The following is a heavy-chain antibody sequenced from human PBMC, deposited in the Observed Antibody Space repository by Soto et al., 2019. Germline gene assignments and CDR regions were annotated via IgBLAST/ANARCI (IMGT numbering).Heavy chain of an antibody. Sequence: SETLSLTCSVPGYSIRSGYYWGWVRQAPGKGLEWLGSVYHNGIMFHNPSFQSRVTISVDTSKNQFSLNLRSVTAADTAVYYCAALWFGELAFNYWGHGILVTVSS. CDR3: AALWFGELAFNY. V-gene: IGHV4-38-2*02. CDR1: GYSIRSGYY. CDR2: VYHNGIM. J-gene: IGHJ4*01. D-gene: IGHD3-10*01.